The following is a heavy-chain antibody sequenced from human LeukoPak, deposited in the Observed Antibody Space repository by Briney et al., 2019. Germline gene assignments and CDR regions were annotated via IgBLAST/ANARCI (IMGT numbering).Heavy chain of an antibody. V-gene: IGHV3-21*01. D-gene: IGHD5-12*01. CDR1: GFTFSSYS. Sequence: KPGGSLRLSCAASGFTFSSYSMNWVRQAPGKGLEWVSSISSSSSYIYYADSVKGRFTISRDNAKNSLYLQMNSLRAEDTAVYYCAKDGYSAYDFDYWGQGTLVTVSS. CDR2: ISSSSSYI. J-gene: IGHJ4*02. CDR3: AKDGYSAYDFDY.